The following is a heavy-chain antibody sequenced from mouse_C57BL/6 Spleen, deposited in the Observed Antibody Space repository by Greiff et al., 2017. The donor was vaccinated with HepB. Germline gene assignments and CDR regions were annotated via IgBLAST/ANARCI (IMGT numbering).Heavy chain of an antibody. J-gene: IGHJ4*01. D-gene: IGHD1-1*01. CDR3: ARRDYGSLYAMDY. V-gene: IGHV1-55*01. Sequence: VQLQQSGAELVKPGASVKMSCKASGYTFTSYWITWVKQRPGQGLEWIGDIYPGSGSTNYNEKFKSKATLTVDTSSSTAYMQLSSLTSEDSAVYYCARRDYGSLYAMDYWGQGTSVTVSS. CDR1: GYTFTSYW. CDR2: IYPGSGST.